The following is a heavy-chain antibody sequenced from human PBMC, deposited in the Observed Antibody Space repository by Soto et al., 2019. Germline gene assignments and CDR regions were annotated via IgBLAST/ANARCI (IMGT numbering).Heavy chain of an antibody. J-gene: IGHJ6*03. CDR1: GGSFSGYY. CDR3: ARALNYYYYYMDV. Sequence: SETLSLTCAVYGGSFSGYYWRWIRQPPGKGLEWIGEINHSGSTNYNPSLKSRVTISVDTSKNQFSLKLSSVTAADTAVYYCARALNYYYYYMDVWGKGTTVTVSS. V-gene: IGHV4-34*01. CDR2: INHSGST.